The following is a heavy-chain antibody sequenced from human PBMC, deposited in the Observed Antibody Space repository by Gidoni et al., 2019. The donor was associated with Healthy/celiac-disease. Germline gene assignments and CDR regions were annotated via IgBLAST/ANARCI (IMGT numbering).Heavy chain of an antibody. Sequence: QVQLVESGGGGVHPGRSMRLSCAAAGLTFRSYGMHWVRQAPGKGLAWLAVISYDGSNTYYADSVKCRFTISRDNSKNTLYLQMNSLRAEVTAVYYCAKDLVGGWDYCGHGTLVTVSS. D-gene: IGHD3-9*01. J-gene: IGHJ4*01. V-gene: IGHV3-30*18. CDR3: AKDLVGGWDY. CDR1: GLTFRSYG. CDR2: ISYDGSNT.